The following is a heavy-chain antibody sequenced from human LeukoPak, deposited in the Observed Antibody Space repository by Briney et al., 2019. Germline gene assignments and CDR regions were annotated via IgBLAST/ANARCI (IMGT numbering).Heavy chain of an antibody. V-gene: IGHV4-59*08. D-gene: IGHD3-16*01. CDR2: VYNSGDT. Sequence: ETLSLTCTXSGGSTXSDYWSWIRQSPGKGLEWVGYVYNSGDTGKNPSLKSRVTILLDTSKNQCSLKLTSVSAADTAVYYCARLKLGAYFDLWGRGTLVTVSS. CDR1: GGSTXSDY. CDR3: ARLKLGAYFDL. J-gene: IGHJ2*01.